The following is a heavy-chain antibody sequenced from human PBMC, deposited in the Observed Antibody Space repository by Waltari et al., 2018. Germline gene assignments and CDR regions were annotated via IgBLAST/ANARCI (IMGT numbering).Heavy chain of an antibody. CDR3: ARERRDSMVRGVIIRGWFDP. J-gene: IGHJ5*02. Sequence: QVQLVQSGAEVKKPGASVKVSCKASGYTFTSYAMHWVRQAPGQRLEWMGWINAGNGNTKYSQEFQGRVTITRDTSASTAYMELSSLRSEDMVVYYCARERRDSMVRGVIIRGWFDPWGQGTLVTVSS. V-gene: IGHV1-3*03. CDR1: GYTFTSYA. D-gene: IGHD3-10*01. CDR2: INAGNGNT.